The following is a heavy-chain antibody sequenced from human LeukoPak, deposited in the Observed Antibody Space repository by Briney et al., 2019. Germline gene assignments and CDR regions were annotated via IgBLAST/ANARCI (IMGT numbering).Heavy chain of an antibody. CDR1: GFTFSTYA. V-gene: IGHV3-30*04. J-gene: IGHJ4*02. D-gene: IGHD3-10*01. Sequence: GGSLRLSCAASGFTFSTYAINWVRQAPGKGLEWVAVISYDGSNKNYADSVKGRFTISRDNSKNTLYLQMNSLRAKDTAVYYCARDPEHYGSGSYLDYWGQGSLVTVSS. CDR2: ISYDGSNK. CDR3: ARDPEHYGSGSYLDY.